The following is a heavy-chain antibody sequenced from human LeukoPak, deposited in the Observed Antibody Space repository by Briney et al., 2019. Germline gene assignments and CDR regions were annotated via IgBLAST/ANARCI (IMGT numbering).Heavy chain of an antibody. CDR2: IYYSGST. Sequence: SETLSLTCTVSGGSISSYYWSWIRQPPGKGLEWIGYIYYSGSTNYNPSLKSRVTISVDTSKNQFSLKLSSVTAADTAVYYCARSGPPGYYYYYMDVWGKGTTVTVSS. D-gene: IGHD5-12*01. CDR1: GGSISSYY. J-gene: IGHJ6*03. V-gene: IGHV4-59*01. CDR3: ARSGPPGYYYYYMDV.